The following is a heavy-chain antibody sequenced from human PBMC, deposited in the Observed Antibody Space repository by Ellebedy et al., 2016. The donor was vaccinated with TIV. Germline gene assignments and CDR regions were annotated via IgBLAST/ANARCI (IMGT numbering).Heavy chain of an antibody. D-gene: IGHD4-17*01. CDR2: IRQEGAEI. Sequence: PGGSLRLSCAASGFNFRSYWMTWVRQAPGKGLEWVAKIRQEGAEIYYAESVKGRSTISRDNAKTSLFLQMNSLRVEDTAVYYCARRASYGDYAVQVNPWFDPWGQGTLVTVSS. CDR3: ARRASYGDYAVQVNPWFDP. J-gene: IGHJ5*02. CDR1: GFNFRSYW. V-gene: IGHV3-7*01.